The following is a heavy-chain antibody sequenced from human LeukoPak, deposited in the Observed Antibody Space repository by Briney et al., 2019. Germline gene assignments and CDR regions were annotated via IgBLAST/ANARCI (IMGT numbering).Heavy chain of an antibody. CDR1: GGSITSYY. D-gene: IGHD3-3*01. J-gene: IGHJ5*02. V-gene: IGHV4-59*01. Sequence: PSETLSLTCTVSGGSITSYYWSWIRQPPGKGLEWIGYIYYSGSTNYNPSLKSRVTISVDTSKNQFSLKLSSVTAADTAVYYCARDMVWSGYHNWFDPWGQATLVTVSS. CDR3: ARDMVWSGYHNWFDP. CDR2: IYYSGST.